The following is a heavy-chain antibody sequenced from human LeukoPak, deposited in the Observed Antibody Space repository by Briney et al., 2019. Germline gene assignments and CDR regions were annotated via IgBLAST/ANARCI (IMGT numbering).Heavy chain of an antibody. Sequence: PSETLSLTCTVSGGSLSSYYWSWIRQPPGKGLEWIGYIYYSGSSNYNPSLKNRVTISVDTSNTQLSLKVNSVTAADTAMYYCVKSNSRYQPWTLDIWGRGTMVTVSS. CDR3: VKSNSRYQPWTLDI. J-gene: IGHJ3*02. CDR2: IYYSGSS. CDR1: GGSLSSYY. V-gene: IGHV4-59*01. D-gene: IGHD2-2*01.